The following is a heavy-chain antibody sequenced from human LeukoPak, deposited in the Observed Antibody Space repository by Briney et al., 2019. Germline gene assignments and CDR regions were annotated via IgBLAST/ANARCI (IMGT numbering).Heavy chain of an antibody. CDR1: GGSISSGSYY. CDR3: ARDGYSSSWSSFPFDY. D-gene: IGHD6-13*01. CDR2: IYTSGST. J-gene: IGHJ4*02. Sequence: SETLSLTCTVSGGSISSGSYYWSWIRQPAGKRLEWIGRIYTSGSTNYNPSLKSRVTISVDTSKNQFSLKLSSVTAADTAVYYCARDGYSSSWSSFPFDYWGQGTLVTVSS. V-gene: IGHV4-61*02.